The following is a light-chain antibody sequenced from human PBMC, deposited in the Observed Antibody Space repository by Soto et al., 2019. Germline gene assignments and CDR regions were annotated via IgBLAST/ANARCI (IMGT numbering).Light chain of an antibody. V-gene: IGKV3-15*01. Sequence: EIVMTQSPATLSVSPGERATLSCRASQNISSNLAWYQQKPGQAPRVLIDGASTRATGIPARFSGSGSGTEFPLTISSLQSEDFAVYNCQQYNNWLWTFGQGTKVEI. CDR1: QNISSN. CDR3: QQYNNWLWT. J-gene: IGKJ1*01. CDR2: GAS.